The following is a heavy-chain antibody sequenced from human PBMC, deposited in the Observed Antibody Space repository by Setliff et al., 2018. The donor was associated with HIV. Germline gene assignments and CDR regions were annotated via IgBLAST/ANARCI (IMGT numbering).Heavy chain of an antibody. CDR3: ARDFAHLTNYYDSDRYVY. CDR2: IYYSGST. V-gene: IGHV4-39*07. J-gene: IGHJ4*02. D-gene: IGHD3-22*01. CDR1: GGSISGSNYY. Sequence: PSETLSLTCTVSGGSISGSNYYWGWIRQPPGKGLEWVGSIYYSGSTYYSPSLKSRVTMSVDTSKNQFSLKLTSVTAADTAVYYCARDFAHLTNYYDSDRYVYWGQGTLVTVSS.